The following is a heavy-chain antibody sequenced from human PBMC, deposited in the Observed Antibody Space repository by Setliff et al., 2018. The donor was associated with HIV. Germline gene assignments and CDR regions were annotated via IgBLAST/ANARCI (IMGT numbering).Heavy chain of an antibody. CDR1: GYSFVDFW. J-gene: IGHJ4*02. V-gene: IGHV5-51*01. Sequence: GESLKISCHLSGYSFVDFWIGWVRQMPGKGLEWVGFIYPGDSDSRYSPSFRGQVTISADKSTTTAYLDWASLKASDTAMYYCVRYIGAAAGYIDLWGQGTLVTVSS. CDR2: IYPGDSDS. CDR3: VRYIGAAAGYIDL. D-gene: IGHD6-25*01.